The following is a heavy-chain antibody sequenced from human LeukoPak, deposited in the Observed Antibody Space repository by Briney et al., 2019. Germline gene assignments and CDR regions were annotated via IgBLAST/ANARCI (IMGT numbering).Heavy chain of an antibody. D-gene: IGHD6-19*01. CDR2: KWSDGSIK. CDR3: ARGPIAVAGTPSIYQH. V-gene: IGHV3-33*01. J-gene: IGHJ1*01. CDR1: GFTFSNYG. Sequence: GRSLRLSCAASGFTFSNYGMHWVRQAPGKGLEWVAVKWSDGSIKYYADSVKGRFTISRDNSRDTLYLQMNSLRAEDTAVYYCARGPIAVAGTPSIYQHWGQGTLVTVSS.